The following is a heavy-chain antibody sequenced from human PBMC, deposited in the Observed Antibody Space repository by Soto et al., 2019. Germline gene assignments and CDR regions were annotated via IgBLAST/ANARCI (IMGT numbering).Heavy chain of an antibody. CDR1: GGSFSGYY. Sequence: PSETLSLTCAVYGGSFSGYYWSWIRQPPGKGLEWIGEINHSGSTNYNPSLKSRVTISVDTSKNQFSLKLSSVTAADTAVYYCARERGDFHPYYGMDVWGQGTTVTVSS. CDR3: ARERGDFHPYYGMDV. CDR2: INHSGST. V-gene: IGHV4-34*01. D-gene: IGHD3-10*01. J-gene: IGHJ6*02.